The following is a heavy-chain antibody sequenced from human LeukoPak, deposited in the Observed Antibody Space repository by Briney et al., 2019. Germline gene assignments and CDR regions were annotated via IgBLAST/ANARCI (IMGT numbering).Heavy chain of an antibody. CDR3: AREAAGYYGSGQQYHYYMDV. V-gene: IGHV3-30*02. J-gene: IGHJ6*03. D-gene: IGHD3-10*01. Sequence: GGSLRLSCAASGFTFSSYDIHWVRQAPGKGLEWVAFIRYDGSNKYYADSVKGRFTISRDNAKNSLYLQMNSLRAEDTAVYYCAREAAGYYGSGQQYHYYMDVWGKGTTVTVSS. CDR2: IRYDGSNK. CDR1: GFTFSSYD.